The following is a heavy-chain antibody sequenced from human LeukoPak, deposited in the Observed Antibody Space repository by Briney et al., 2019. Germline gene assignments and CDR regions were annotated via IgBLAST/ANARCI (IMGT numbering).Heavy chain of an antibody. D-gene: IGHD1-26*01. CDR3: AREGYSGYGMDV. Sequence: ASVKVSCKASGGTFSSYAISWVRQAPGQGLEWMGRTIPILGIANYAQKFQGRVTITADKSTSTAYMELSSLRSEDTAVYYCAREGYSGYGMDVWGQGTTVTVSS. CDR2: TIPILGIA. CDR1: GGTFSSYA. V-gene: IGHV1-69*04. J-gene: IGHJ6*02.